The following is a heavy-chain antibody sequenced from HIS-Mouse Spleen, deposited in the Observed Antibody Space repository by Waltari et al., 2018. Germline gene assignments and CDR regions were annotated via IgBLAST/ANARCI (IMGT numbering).Heavy chain of an antibody. Sequence: QLQLPESGPGLVKPSETLSLTCTVSGGSIRSSSYDLGWIRQPPGKGLEWIGSIYYSGSTYYNPSLKSRVTISVDTSKNQFSLKLSSVTAADTAVYYCAREIPYSSSWYDWYFDLWGRGTLVTVSS. CDR1: GGSIRSSSYD. V-gene: IGHV4-39*07. CDR3: AREIPYSSSWYDWYFDL. J-gene: IGHJ2*01. CDR2: IYYSGST. D-gene: IGHD6-13*01.